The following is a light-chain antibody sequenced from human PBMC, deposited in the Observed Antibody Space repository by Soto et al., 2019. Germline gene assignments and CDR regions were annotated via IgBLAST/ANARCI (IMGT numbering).Light chain of an antibody. CDR2: DVS. CDR1: SSDVGGYNY. CDR3: SSYTTSNARQIV. Sequence: QSALTKPASVSGSPGQSITISCTGTSSDVGGYNYVSWYQQHPGKAPKLMIYDVSNRPSGVSNRFSGSKSGNTASLTISGLQAEDEADYYCSSYTTSNARQIVFGTGTKLTVL. V-gene: IGLV2-14*01. J-gene: IGLJ1*01.